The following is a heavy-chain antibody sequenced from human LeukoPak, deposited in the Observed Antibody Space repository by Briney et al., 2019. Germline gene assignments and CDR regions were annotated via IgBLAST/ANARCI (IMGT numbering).Heavy chain of an antibody. CDR3: ARDRGGPYYFDY. CDR1: GGTFSSYA. J-gene: IGHJ4*02. Sequence: VKVSCKASGGTFSSYAISWVRQAPGQGLEWMGRIIPIFGIANYAQKFQGRVTITADKSMSTAYMELSSLRSEDTAVCYCARDRGGPYYFDYWGQGTLVTVSS. CDR2: IIPIFGIA. V-gene: IGHV1-69*04.